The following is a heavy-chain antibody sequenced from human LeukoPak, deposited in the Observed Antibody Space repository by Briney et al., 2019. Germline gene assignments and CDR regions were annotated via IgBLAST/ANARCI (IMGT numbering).Heavy chain of an antibody. J-gene: IGHJ4*02. Sequence: SVKVSCKASGGTFSSYAISWVRQAPGQGLEWMGGIIPIFGTANYAQKFQGRVTITTDESTSTAHMELSSLRSEDTAVYYCAREALGYCSSTSCYSGMGFDYWGQGTLVTVSS. CDR2: IIPIFGTA. CDR1: GGTFSSYA. CDR3: AREALGYCSSTSCYSGMGFDY. D-gene: IGHD2-2*01. V-gene: IGHV1-69*05.